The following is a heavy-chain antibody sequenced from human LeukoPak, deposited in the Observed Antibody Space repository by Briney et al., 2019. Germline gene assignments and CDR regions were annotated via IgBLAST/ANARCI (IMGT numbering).Heavy chain of an antibody. Sequence: GGSLRLSCAASGFTFSDYAMTWVRQAAGKGLEWVSSISDTGRRTYYTDSVKGRFTISRDDSKKAVYLEMSTLRVEDTAIYFCGRHDSFIPFWGQGTLVTVSS. CDR3: GRHDSFIPF. J-gene: IGHJ4*02. D-gene: IGHD3-16*02. CDR1: GFTFSDYA. CDR2: ISDTGRRT. V-gene: IGHV3-23*01.